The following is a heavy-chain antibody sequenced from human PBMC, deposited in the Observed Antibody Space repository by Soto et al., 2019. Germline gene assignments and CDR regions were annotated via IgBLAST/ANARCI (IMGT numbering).Heavy chain of an antibody. J-gene: IGHJ5*02. CDR1: GFTFSSYS. CDR3: ASLVVPAAMVNWFDP. V-gene: IGHV3-48*01. CDR2: ISSSSSTI. D-gene: IGHD2-2*01. Sequence: GGSLRLSCAASGFTFSSYSMNWVRQAPGKGLEWVSYISSSSSTIYYADSVKGRFTISRDNAKNSLYLQMNSLRAEDTAVYYCASLVVPAAMVNWFDPWGQGTLVTVSS.